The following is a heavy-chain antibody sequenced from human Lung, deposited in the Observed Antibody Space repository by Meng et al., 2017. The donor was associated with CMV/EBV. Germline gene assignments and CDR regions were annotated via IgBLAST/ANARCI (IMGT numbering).Heavy chain of an antibody. Sequence: GESLKISCAASGFTFSSYAMTWIRQAPGKGLEWVSATSGSGGGTYYADSVKGRFAISRDNSKNILYLQMNSLRAEDTAVYYCAKERGFSYGCYFDSWGQGTLVTVSS. CDR2: TSGSGGGT. D-gene: IGHD5-18*01. CDR3: AKERGFSYGCYFDS. J-gene: IGHJ4*02. V-gene: IGHV3-23*01. CDR1: GFTFSSYA.